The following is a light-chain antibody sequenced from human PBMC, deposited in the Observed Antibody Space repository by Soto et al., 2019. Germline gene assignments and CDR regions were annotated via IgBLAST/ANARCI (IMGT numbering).Light chain of an antibody. J-gene: IGKJ1*01. CDR2: DAS. CDR1: QSISSW. CDR3: QQYYDYPWT. Sequence: DIQMTQSPSTLSASVGDRVTITCRASQSISSWLAWYQQKPGKAPDLLIYDASNLKSGVPSRFSGSGSGTEFILTISSLQPDDSATYYCQQYYDYPWTFGQGTKVDIK. V-gene: IGKV1-5*01.